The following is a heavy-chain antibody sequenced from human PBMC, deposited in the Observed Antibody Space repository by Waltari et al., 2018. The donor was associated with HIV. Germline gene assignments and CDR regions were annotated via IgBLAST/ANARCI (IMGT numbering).Heavy chain of an antibody. D-gene: IGHD3-22*01. J-gene: IGHJ4*02. CDR3: ARVYYDSSGYYGAAGY. CDR1: GYTFTIYD. V-gene: IGHV1-8*01. CDR2: MNPNSGNT. Sequence: QVQLVQSGAEVKKPGASVKVSCKASGYTFTIYDINWVRQATGQGLEWMGWMNPNSGNTGYAQKFQGRVTMTRNTSISTAFMEVSSLRSEDTAVYYCARVYYDSSGYYGAAGYWGQGTLVTVSS.